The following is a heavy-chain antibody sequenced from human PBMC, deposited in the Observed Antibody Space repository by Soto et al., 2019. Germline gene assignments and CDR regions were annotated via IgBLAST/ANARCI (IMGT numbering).Heavy chain of an antibody. CDR2: ISGSGGST. CDR1: GFTFSSYA. CDR3: AKAGDSYYYYYYGMDV. J-gene: IGHJ6*02. Sequence: LRLSCAASGFTFSSYAMSWVRQAPLKGLEWVSAISGSGGSTYYADSVKGRFTISRDNSKNTLYLQMNSLRAEDTAVYYCAKAGDSYYYYYYGMDVWGQGTTVTVSS. D-gene: IGHD2-21*02. V-gene: IGHV3-23*01.